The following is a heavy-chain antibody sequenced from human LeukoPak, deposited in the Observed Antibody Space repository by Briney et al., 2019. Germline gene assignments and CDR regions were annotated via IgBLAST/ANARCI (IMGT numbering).Heavy chain of an antibody. D-gene: IGHD1-26*01. Sequence: SVKVSCKASGGTFSSYAISWVRQAPGQGLEWMGGIIPIFGTANYAQKFQGRVTITADESTSTAYMELSSLRSEDTAVNYCASSEWELTFDYWGQGTLVTVSS. J-gene: IGHJ4*02. CDR1: GGTFSSYA. V-gene: IGHV1-69*13. CDR3: ASSEWELTFDY. CDR2: IIPIFGTA.